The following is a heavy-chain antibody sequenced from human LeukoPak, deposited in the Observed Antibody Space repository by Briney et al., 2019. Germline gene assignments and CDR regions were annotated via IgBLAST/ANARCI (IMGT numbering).Heavy chain of an antibody. CDR3: ARGSTYYDSSGQVPFDY. CDR2: ISGSSSTI. CDR1: GFTFSSYS. Sequence: GGSLRLSCAASGFTFSSYSMNWVRQAPGKGLEWGSYISGSSSTIYYADSVKGRFTISRDNGKNTLYLQMNSLRAEDTAVYYCARGSTYYDSSGQVPFDYWGQGALVTVSS. J-gene: IGHJ4*02. V-gene: IGHV3-48*01. D-gene: IGHD3-22*01.